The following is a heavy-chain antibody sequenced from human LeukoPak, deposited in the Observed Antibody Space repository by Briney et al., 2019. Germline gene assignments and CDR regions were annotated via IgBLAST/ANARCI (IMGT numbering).Heavy chain of an antibody. CDR3: ARIGGWYVSGQYWFDP. CDR1: GFTFSSYA. J-gene: IGHJ5*02. CDR2: ISGSGGST. D-gene: IGHD6-19*01. V-gene: IGHV3-23*01. Sequence: GGSLRLSCAASGFTFSSYAMSWVRQAPGKGLEWVSGISGSGGSTYYADSVKGRFTISRDNSKNTLYLQMNSLRAEDTAVYYCARIGGWYVSGQYWFDPWGQGTLVTVSS.